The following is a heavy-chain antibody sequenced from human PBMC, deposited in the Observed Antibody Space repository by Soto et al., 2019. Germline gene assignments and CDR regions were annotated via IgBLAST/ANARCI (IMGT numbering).Heavy chain of an antibody. Sequence: EVQLVESGGGLVKPGGSLRLSCAASGFTFSTYSMNWIRQAPGKGMEWVSSISRSSSYIYYADSVKGRFTNSRDNAKNSLYMQMNSLRGEDRALYYCARDVDTAPDYWGQGTLVTVSS. CDR3: ARDVDTAPDY. CDR2: ISRSSSYI. D-gene: IGHD5-18*01. CDR1: GFTFSTYS. V-gene: IGHV3-21*01. J-gene: IGHJ4*02.